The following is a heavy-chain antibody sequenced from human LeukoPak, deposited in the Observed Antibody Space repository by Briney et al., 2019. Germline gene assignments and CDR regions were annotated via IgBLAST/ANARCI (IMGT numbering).Heavy chain of an antibody. J-gene: IGHJ2*01. CDR1: GASMISNNW. Sequence: SSETLSLTCAVSGASMISNNWWNWFRQSPGKGLEWIGEIYHSGSPNYNPSLKSRVTISVDKSKNEYSLILTSVTAADTAVYFCARDFGLWGRGTLVTVSS. CDR3: ARDFGL. D-gene: IGHD3-10*01. V-gene: IGHV4-4*02. CDR2: IYHSGSP.